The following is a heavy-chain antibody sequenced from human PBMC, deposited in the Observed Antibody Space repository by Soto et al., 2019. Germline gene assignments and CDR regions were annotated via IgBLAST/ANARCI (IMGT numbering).Heavy chain of an antibody. CDR2: ISVNGDYT. D-gene: IGHD1-26*01. Sequence: PGGSLRLSCAASGFDFSVSFMSRVRQAPGKRPEWVSTISVNGDYTYYLDSVKGRLTISRDNSKNTLYLQMTSLRAEDTAVYYCANYFQERPFDYWGQGTLVTVSS. J-gene: IGHJ4*02. V-gene: IGHV3-23*01. CDR1: GFDFSVSF. CDR3: ANYFQERPFDY.